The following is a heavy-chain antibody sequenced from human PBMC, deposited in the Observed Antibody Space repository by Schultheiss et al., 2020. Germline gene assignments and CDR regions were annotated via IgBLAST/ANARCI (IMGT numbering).Heavy chain of an antibody. J-gene: IGHJ6*02. D-gene: IGHD6-13*01. Sequence: GGSLRLSCAVSGFTFSTYAMNWVRQAPGKGLEWVSGISGIGGTTYYADSVKGRFTISRDNSKNTLYLQMNSLRAEDTAVYYCAKGREQLVLGYYYYYGMDVWGQGTTVTVSS. CDR3: AKGREQLVLGYYYYYGMDV. CDR1: GFTFSTYA. CDR2: ISGIGGTT. V-gene: IGHV3-23*01.